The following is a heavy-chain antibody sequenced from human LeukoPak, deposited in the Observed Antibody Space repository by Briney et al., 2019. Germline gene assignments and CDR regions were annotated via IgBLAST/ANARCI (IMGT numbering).Heavy chain of an antibody. CDR1: GFTFTSPA. CDR2: IVVVSGNT. CDR3: AALGDDSSGYLSFDY. J-gene: IGHJ4*02. V-gene: IGHV1-58*01. Sequence: ATSVKVSCKASGFTFTSPAAQWVRQARGQRREWIGWIVVVSGNTNYAQKFQERVTITRDMSTSTAYMELSSLRSEDPAVYYCAALGDDSSGYLSFDYWGQGTLVTVSS. D-gene: IGHD3-22*01.